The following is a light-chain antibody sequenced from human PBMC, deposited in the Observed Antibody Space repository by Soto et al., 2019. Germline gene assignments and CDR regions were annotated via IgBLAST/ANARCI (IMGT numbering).Light chain of an antibody. V-gene: IGKV4-1*01. CDR1: QSVLYSSNNKNY. Sequence: DIVMTQSPDSLAVSLGERATINCKFSQSVLYSSNNKNYLAWYQQKPGQPPKLLIYWASTRESGVPDRFSGSGSGTDFTLTISSLQAEDVAVYYCQQYDSTPLTFGGGTTVEIK. J-gene: IGKJ4*01. CDR3: QQYDSTPLT. CDR2: WAS.